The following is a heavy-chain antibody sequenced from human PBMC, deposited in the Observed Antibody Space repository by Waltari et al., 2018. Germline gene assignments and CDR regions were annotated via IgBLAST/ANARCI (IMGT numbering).Heavy chain of an antibody. CDR2: TNPNSGGT. V-gene: IGHV1-2*02. Sequence: QVQLVQSGAEVKKPGASVKVSCKASGYTFTGYYMHWVRQAPGQGLEWMGWTNPNSGGTNYAQKFQGRVTMTRDTSISTAYMELSRLRSDDTAVYYCARDIVVVPKLYYYYYGMDVWGQGTTVTVSS. J-gene: IGHJ6*02. D-gene: IGHD2-2*01. CDR3: ARDIVVVPKLYYYYYGMDV. CDR1: GYTFTGYY.